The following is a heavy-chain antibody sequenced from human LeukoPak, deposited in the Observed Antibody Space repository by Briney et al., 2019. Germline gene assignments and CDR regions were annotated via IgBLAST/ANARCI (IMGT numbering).Heavy chain of an antibody. CDR2: ISSIGTTI. D-gene: IGHD3-16*01. J-gene: IGHJ4*02. CDR1: GLTFGSFG. CDR3: AVGGGY. V-gene: IGHV3-48*04. Sequence: GGSLRLSCAASGLTFGSFGMNWVRQAPGKGLEWVSHISSIGTTIYYADSVKGRFTISRDNAKNSLFLQMNSLRAEDTAVYYCAVGGGYWGQGTLVTVSS.